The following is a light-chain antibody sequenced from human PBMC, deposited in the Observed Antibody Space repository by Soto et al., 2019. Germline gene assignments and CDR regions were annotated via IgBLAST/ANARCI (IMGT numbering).Light chain of an antibody. CDR2: GAS. Sequence: DIQMTQSPSSLSASVGDRVTITCRASQSISNYLNWYQQKLGKAPKLLIYGASSLQSGVPSRFSGSGSGTDFTLSISSLQPEDSATYYCQESNRVPFTFGGGTKLEIK. CDR1: QSISNY. J-gene: IGKJ4*01. CDR3: QESNRVPFT. V-gene: IGKV1-39*01.